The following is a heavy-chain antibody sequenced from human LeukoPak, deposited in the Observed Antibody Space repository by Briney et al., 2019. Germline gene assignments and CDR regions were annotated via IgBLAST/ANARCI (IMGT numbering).Heavy chain of an antibody. CDR1: GFTFSSYS. J-gene: IGHJ4*02. CDR2: ISSSSSTI. D-gene: IGHD6-19*01. CDR3: ARGEAVAGNDH. Sequence: GGSLRLSCAASGFTFSSYSMNWVRQAPGKGLEWVSYISSSSSTIYYADSVKGRFTISRDNAKNSLYLQMNSLRAEDTAVYYCARGEAVAGNDHWGQGALVTVSS. V-gene: IGHV3-48*01.